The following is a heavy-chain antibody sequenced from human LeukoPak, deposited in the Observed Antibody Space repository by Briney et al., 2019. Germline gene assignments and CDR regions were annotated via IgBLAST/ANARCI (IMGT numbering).Heavy chain of an antibody. J-gene: IGHJ4*02. Sequence: PGGSLRLSCAASGFTFSSYGMHWVRQAPGKGLEWVAFIRYDGSNKYCADSVKGRFTISRDNSKNTLYLQMNSLRAEDTAVYYCARLSLLWFGFDYWGQGTLVTVSS. D-gene: IGHD3-10*01. CDR2: IRYDGSNK. V-gene: IGHV3-30*02. CDR1: GFTFSSYG. CDR3: ARLSLLWFGFDY.